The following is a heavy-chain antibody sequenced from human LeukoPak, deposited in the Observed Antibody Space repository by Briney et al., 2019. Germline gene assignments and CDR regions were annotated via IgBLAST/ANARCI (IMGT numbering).Heavy chain of an antibody. CDR1: GFTFSSYA. J-gene: IGHJ3*02. Sequence: GGSLRLSCAASGFTFSSYAMSWVRQAPGKGLEWVSAISGSGGSTYSADSVKGRFTISRDNSKNTLYLQMNSLRAEDTAVYYCAIKGLLQPNGNAFDIWGQGTMVTVSS. V-gene: IGHV3-23*01. CDR2: ISGSGGST. CDR3: AIKGLLQPNGNAFDI. D-gene: IGHD3-22*01.